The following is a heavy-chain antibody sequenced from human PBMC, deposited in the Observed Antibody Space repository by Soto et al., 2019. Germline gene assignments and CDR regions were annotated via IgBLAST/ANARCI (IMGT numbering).Heavy chain of an antibody. CDR1: EARVASYV. Sequence: PXESVIVSGKKSEARVASYVVSRVRQMPLKRLGWMGIIYPPDSGTKYSPSSEGQATTSVDKCINTDYLQWSGLKDSDTAIYYCARLGYGEYFGSYYYYGMDVWGQGTTVTAP. CDR3: ARLGYGEYFGSYYYYGMDV. J-gene: IGHJ6*02. V-gene: IGHV5-51*01. CDR2: IYPPDSGT. D-gene: IGHD4-17*01.